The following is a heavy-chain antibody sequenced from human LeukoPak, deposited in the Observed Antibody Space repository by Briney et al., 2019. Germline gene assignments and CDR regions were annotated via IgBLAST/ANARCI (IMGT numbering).Heavy chain of an antibody. D-gene: IGHD1-1*01. J-gene: IGHJ6*03. CDR1: GFTFSRYG. V-gene: IGHV3-30*04. Sequence: GGSLRLSCAASGFTFSRYGMHWVRQAPGKGLEWVTAISYDGSNKYYADSVKGRFTISRDNSKNTLYVQMNSLRAEDTAVYYCAKDATTAIGTVYMDVWGKGTTVTVSS. CDR2: ISYDGSNK. CDR3: AKDATTAIGTVYMDV.